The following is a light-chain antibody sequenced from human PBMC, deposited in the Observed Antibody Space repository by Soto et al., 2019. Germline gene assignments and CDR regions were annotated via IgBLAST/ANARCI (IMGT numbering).Light chain of an antibody. CDR3: HQRSNWPSALT. V-gene: IGKV3-11*01. CDR1: QSVSSY. J-gene: IGKJ4*01. Sequence: EIVLTQSPATLSLSPGERATLSCRASQSVSSYLAWYQQKPGQAPRLLIYDASKRATGIPARFRGSGSGTDFTLTISSLEPEDFAVYYCHQRSNWPSALTFGGGTKVEIK. CDR2: DAS.